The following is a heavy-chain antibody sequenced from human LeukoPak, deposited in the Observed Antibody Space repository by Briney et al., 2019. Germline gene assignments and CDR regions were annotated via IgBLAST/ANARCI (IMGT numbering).Heavy chain of an antibody. CDR1: GGSISSSSYY. J-gene: IGHJ6*03. CDR2: IYHSGST. V-gene: IGHV4-39*07. Sequence: SETLSLTCTVSGGSISSSSYYWGWIRQPPGKGLEWIGSIYHSGSTYYNPSLKSRVTISVDTSKNQFSLKLSSVTAADTAVYYCARGGKGPVSYYYYMDVWGKGTTVTVSS. D-gene: IGHD1-14*01. CDR3: ARGGKGPVSYYYYMDV.